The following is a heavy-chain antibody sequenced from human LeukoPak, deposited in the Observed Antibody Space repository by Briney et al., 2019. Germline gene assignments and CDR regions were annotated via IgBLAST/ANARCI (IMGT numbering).Heavy chain of an antibody. CDR1: GGSISSSSYY. J-gene: IGHJ6*03. CDR2: IYHSGST. V-gene: IGHV4-39*07. Sequence: SETLSLTCTVSGGSISSSSYYWGWIRQPPGKGLEWIGSIYHSGSTYYNPSLKSRVTISVDTSKNQFSLKLSSVTAADTAVYYCARGGKGPVSYYYYMDVWGKGTTVTVSS. D-gene: IGHD1-14*01. CDR3: ARGGKGPVSYYYYMDV.